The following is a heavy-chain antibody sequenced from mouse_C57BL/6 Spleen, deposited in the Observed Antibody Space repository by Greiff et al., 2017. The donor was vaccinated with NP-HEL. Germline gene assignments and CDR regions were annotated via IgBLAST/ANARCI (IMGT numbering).Heavy chain of an antibody. V-gene: IGHV14-2*01. CDR3: SRLVTTVVGYYFDY. J-gene: IGHJ2*01. Sequence: VQLQQSGAELVKPGASVKLSCTASGFNITDYYMHWVQQRPEQGLEWIGRIDPEGGDTKYAPKFQGQATITADTSSNTAYLQLSSLTSEDTAVYYRSRLVTTVVGYYFDYWGQGTTLTVSS. D-gene: IGHD1-1*01. CDR2: IDPEGGDT. CDR1: GFNITDYY.